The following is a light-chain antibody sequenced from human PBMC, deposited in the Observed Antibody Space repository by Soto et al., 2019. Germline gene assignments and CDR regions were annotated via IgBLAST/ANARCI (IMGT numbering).Light chain of an antibody. J-gene: IGKJ1*01. Sequence: DIQMTQSPATLAASVGDRVSITCRASQSIDTWLAWYQQKAGKAPNLLIYKASRLESGVPSRFRGSGSGTEFTLTISSPQPEDFGSYYCQEYRNDYGTFGQGTKVEMK. CDR2: KAS. CDR3: QEYRNDYGT. V-gene: IGKV1-5*03. CDR1: QSIDTW.